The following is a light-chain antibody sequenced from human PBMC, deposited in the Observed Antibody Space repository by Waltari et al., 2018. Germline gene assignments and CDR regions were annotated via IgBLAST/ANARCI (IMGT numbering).Light chain of an antibody. Sequence: EIVLTQSPATLSLSPGESASLTSRASESASTPLAWYQQKPGPAPRLLIHTAWMRAPGTPPRFTGSGSGTDFTLTISSLEPEDYAVYYCQQRSNWPPSITFGQGTRLEI. V-gene: IGKV3-11*01. CDR3: QQRSNWPPSIT. J-gene: IGKJ5*01. CDR2: TAW. CDR1: ESASTP.